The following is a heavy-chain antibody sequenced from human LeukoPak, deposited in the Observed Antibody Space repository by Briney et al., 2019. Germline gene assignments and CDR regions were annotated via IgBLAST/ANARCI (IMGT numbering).Heavy chain of an antibody. CDR2: IYWDDDK. CDR3: ARRCSGGSCYNY. V-gene: IGHV2-5*02. Sequence: VSGPTLVKLTQTLTLTCTFSGVSLNTSGGGVGWIRQPPGKALEWLALIYWDDDKRYNPSLKSRLTITKDTSKNQVVLTMTNVDPVDTATYYCARRCSGGSCYNYWGQGTLVTVSS. CDR1: GVSLNTSGGG. D-gene: IGHD2-15*01. J-gene: IGHJ4*02.